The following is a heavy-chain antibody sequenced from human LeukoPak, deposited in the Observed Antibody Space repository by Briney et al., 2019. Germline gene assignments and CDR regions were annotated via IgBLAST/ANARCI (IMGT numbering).Heavy chain of an antibody. V-gene: IGHV1-8*01. J-gene: IGHJ4*02. CDR1: GYTFTSYD. D-gene: IGHD3-10*01. CDR3: ARANYYGSGKKDLDY. CDR2: MNPNSDNT. Sequence: GASVSVSCKASGYTFTSYDINWVRQGPGQGLEWKGWMNPNSDNTGYAQKFQRRVTMTRNTSISTAYMELNSLRSEDTAVYYCARANYYGSGKKDLDYWGQGTLVTVSS.